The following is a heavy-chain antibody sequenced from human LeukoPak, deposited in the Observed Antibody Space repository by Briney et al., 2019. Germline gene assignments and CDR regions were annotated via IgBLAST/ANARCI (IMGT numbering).Heavy chain of an antibody. CDR3: AREGPRGNSQFDY. D-gene: IGHD2/OR15-2a*01. Sequence: GGSLRLSCAAFGFTFSSYGMHWVRQAPGKGLEWVALIWYDGSNKYYADSVKGRLTISRDNSKNALYLQMNSLRAEDTAIYYCAREGPRGNSQFDYWGQGTLVTVSS. CDR1: GFTFSSYG. V-gene: IGHV3-33*01. J-gene: IGHJ4*02. CDR2: IWYDGSNK.